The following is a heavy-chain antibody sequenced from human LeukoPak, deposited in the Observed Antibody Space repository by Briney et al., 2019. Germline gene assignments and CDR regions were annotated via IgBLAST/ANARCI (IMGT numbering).Heavy chain of an antibody. J-gene: IGHJ3*02. D-gene: IGHD3-22*01. CDR2: IDPDSGVT. CDR3: AREYYDTSGTKYAFDI. Sequence: GAPVKVSCKASGYTFTAYYVHWVRQAPGQGLEWMGCIDPDSGVTKSAQRFQGRVTMTRDTSISTASMELSRLRSDDTAVYFCAREYYDTSGTKYAFDIWGQGTMVTVSS. V-gene: IGHV1-2*02. CDR1: GYTFTAYY.